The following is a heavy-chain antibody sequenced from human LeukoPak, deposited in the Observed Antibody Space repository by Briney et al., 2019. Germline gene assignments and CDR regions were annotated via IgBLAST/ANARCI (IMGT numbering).Heavy chain of an antibody. V-gene: IGHV3-30*18. CDR2: ISYDGSNK. Sequence: GRSLRLSCAASGFTFSSYGMHWVRQAPGKGLEWVAVISYDGSNKYYADSVKGRFTISRDNSKNTLYLQMNSLRAEDTAVYYCAKESPMVRGVSLDYWGQGTLVTVSS. J-gene: IGHJ4*02. D-gene: IGHD3-10*01. CDR1: GFTFSSYG. CDR3: AKESPMVRGVSLDY.